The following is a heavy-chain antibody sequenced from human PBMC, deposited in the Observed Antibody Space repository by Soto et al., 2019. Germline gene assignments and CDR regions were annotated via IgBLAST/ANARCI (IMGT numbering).Heavy chain of an antibody. CDR2: ISSSSSTI. Sequence: GGSLRLSCAASGFTFSSYSMNWVRQAPGKGLEWVSYISSSSSTIYYADSVKGRFTISRDNAKNSLYLQMNSLRAEDTAVYYCAKASTTVTTEGYYYYGMDVWGQGTTVTVSS. CDR1: GFTFSSYS. J-gene: IGHJ6*02. D-gene: IGHD4-17*01. CDR3: AKASTTVTTEGYYYYGMDV. V-gene: IGHV3-48*01.